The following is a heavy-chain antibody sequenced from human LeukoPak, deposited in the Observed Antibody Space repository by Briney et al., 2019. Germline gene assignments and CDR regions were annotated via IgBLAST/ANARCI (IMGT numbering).Heavy chain of an antibody. V-gene: IGHV4-59*01. D-gene: IGHD6-6*01. Sequence: SETLSLTCTVSGGSISSFYWTWIRQPPGKGQEWIGYIYYSGSTNHNPSLKSRVTISVDTSKNQFSLQLRSVTAADTAVYYCASSSAARGWFDPWGQGTLVTVSS. CDR2: IYYSGST. J-gene: IGHJ5*02. CDR3: ASSSAARGWFDP. CDR1: GGSISSFY.